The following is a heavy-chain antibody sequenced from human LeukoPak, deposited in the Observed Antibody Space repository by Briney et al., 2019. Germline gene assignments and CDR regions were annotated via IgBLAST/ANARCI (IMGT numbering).Heavy chain of an antibody. D-gene: IGHD6-19*01. J-gene: IGHJ4*02. CDR1: GFTFSSCA. V-gene: IGHV3-23*01. Sequence: PGGSLRLSCAASGFTFSSCAMSWVRQAPGKGLEWVSAISGSGGSTYYADSVKGRFTISRDNSKNTLYLQMNSLRAEDTAVYYCAKDYDSSGWYLYYFDYWGQGTLVTVSS. CDR2: ISGSGGST. CDR3: AKDYDSSGWYLYYFDY.